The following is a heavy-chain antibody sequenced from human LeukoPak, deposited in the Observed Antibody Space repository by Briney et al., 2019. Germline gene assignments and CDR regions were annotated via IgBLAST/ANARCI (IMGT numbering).Heavy chain of an antibody. V-gene: IGHV1-8*01. J-gene: IGHJ6*02. CDR1: GYTFTSYD. CDR2: MNPNSGNT. Sequence: ASVKVSCKASGYTFTSYDINWVRQATGQGLEWMGWMNPNSGNTGYAQKFQGRVTMTRNTSISTAYMELSSLRSEDTAVYYCVRGHPSEHFWSGYYDYYYYYGMDVWGQGTTVTVSS. CDR3: VRGHPSEHFWSGYYDYYYYYGMDV. D-gene: IGHD3-3*02.